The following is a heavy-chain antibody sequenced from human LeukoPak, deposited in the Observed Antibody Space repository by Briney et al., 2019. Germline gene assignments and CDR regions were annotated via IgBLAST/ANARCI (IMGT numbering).Heavy chain of an antibody. CDR1: GYTFTSYD. V-gene: IGHV1-8*03. Sequence: GASVKVSCKASGYTFTSYDINWVRQATGQGLEWMGWMNPNSGNTGYAQKFQGRVTITRNTSISTAYMELSSLRSEDTAVYYCAREGAGIAVAGTDYYYYYMDVWGKGTTVTVSS. CDR2: MNPNSGNT. D-gene: IGHD6-19*01. J-gene: IGHJ6*03. CDR3: AREGAGIAVAGTDYYYYYMDV.